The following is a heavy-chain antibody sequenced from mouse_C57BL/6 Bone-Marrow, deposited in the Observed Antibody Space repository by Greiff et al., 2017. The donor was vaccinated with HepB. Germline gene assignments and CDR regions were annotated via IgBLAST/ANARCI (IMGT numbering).Heavy chain of an antibody. CDR3: ARGDGYDQDAMDY. V-gene: IGHV1-76*01. J-gene: IGHJ4*01. CDR2: IYPGSGNT. Sequence: VQLQQSGAELVRPGASVKLSCKASGYTFTDYYINWVKQRPGQGLEWIARIYPGSGNTYYNEKFKGKATLTAEKSSSTAYMQLSSLTSEDSAVYFCARGDGYDQDAMDYWGQGTSVTVSS. D-gene: IGHD2-2*01. CDR1: GYTFTDYY.